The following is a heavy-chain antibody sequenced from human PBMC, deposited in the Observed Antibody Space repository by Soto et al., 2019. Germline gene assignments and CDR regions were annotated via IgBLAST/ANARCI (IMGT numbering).Heavy chain of an antibody. Sequence: GESLKISCAASGLTFSNYAMTWVRQAPGKGLAWVSGISGRGDNTYYADSVKGRFTISRDNSKNTLYLQMNGLRAEDTAVYYCAKGPTIFGVVTPLYSYYYGVDVWGQGTTVTVSS. D-gene: IGHD3-3*01. CDR3: AKGPTIFGVVTPLYSYYYGVDV. V-gene: IGHV3-23*01. CDR1: GLTFSNYA. CDR2: ISGRGDNT. J-gene: IGHJ6*02.